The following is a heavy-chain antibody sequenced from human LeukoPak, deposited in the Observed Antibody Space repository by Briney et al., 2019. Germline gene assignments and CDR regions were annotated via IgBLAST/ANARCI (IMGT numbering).Heavy chain of an antibody. CDR3: ARDVLSRDLESYGRILDY. Sequence: PSETLSLTCTVSGGSISSYYWGWIRQPPGKGLEWIGSIYYSGSTYYNPSLKSRVTISVDTSKNQFSLKLSSVTAADTAVYYCARDVLSRDLESYGRILDYWGQGTLVTVSS. CDR1: GGSISSYY. D-gene: IGHD1-1*01. CDR2: IYYSGST. V-gene: IGHV4-39*07. J-gene: IGHJ4*02.